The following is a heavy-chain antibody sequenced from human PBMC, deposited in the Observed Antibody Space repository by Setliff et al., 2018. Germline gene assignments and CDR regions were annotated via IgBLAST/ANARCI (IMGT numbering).Heavy chain of an antibody. D-gene: IGHD3-22*01. CDR3: ASHVVVISRGRMALYGMDV. CDR1: GYTFTSYY. V-gene: IGHV1-46*01. CDR2: INPSGGST. J-gene: IGHJ6*02. Sequence: ASVKVSCKASGYTFTSYYMHWARQAPGQGLEWMGIINPSGGSTSYAQKFQGRVTMTRDTSTSTVYMELSSLMSEDTAVYYCASHVVVISRGRMALYGMDVWGQGTTVTVSS.